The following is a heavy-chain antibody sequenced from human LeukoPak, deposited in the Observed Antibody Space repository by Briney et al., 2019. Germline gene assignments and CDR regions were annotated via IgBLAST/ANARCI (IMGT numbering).Heavy chain of an antibody. CDR2: ISYDGSNK. CDR3: ARGIQLWYYFDY. V-gene: IGHV3-30*03. D-gene: IGHD5-18*01. CDR1: GFTFSSYG. J-gene: IGHJ4*02. Sequence: GGSLRLSCAASGFTFSSYGMHWVRQAPGKGLEWVAVISYDGSNKYYADSVKGRFTISRDNSKNTLYLQMNSLRAEDAAVYYCARGIQLWYYFDYWGQGTLVTVSS.